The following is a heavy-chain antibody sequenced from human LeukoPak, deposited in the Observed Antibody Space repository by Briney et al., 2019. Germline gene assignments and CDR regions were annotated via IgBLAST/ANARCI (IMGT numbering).Heavy chain of an antibody. D-gene: IGHD2-2*03. J-gene: IGHJ4*02. CDR2: ISGSGGST. CDR1: GFTFSSYA. V-gene: IGHV3-23*01. CDR3: AKDGFGYCSSTSCRHFDY. Sequence: GGSLRLSCAASGFTFSSYAMSWVRQAPGKGLEWVSAISGSGGSTYYADSVKGRFTISRDNSKNTLYLQMNSLRAEDTAVYYCAKDGFGYCSSTSCRHFDYWGQGTLVTVSS.